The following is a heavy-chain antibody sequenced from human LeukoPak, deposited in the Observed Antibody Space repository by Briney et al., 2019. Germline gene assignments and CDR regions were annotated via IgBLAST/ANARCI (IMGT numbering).Heavy chain of an antibody. Sequence: GGSLRLSCAASGFTFSSYGMHWVRQAPGKGLEWVAVISYDGSNKYYADSVKGRFTISRDNSKNTLYLQMNSLRAEDTAVYYCARGIYPLRFLEWLPFDYWGQGTLVTVSS. CDR1: GFTFSSYG. D-gene: IGHD3-3*01. CDR2: ISYDGSNK. V-gene: IGHV3-30*03. J-gene: IGHJ4*02. CDR3: ARGIYPLRFLEWLPFDY.